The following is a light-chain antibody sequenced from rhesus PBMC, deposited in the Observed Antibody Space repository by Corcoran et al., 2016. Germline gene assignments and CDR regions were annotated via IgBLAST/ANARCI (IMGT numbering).Light chain of an antibody. CDR3: QKCDRAPLT. CDR2: AAS. V-gene: IGKV1-59*02. Sequence: AIQMTQSPSSLSASVGDTVTITCRASQSIGRNLAWYQQKPGKVPKLLIYAASTLHSEVPSRFSGRGYGTDFTLTISSLQPEDVATYFCQKCDRAPLTFGGGTKVEIK. CDR1: QSIGRN. J-gene: IGKJ4*01.